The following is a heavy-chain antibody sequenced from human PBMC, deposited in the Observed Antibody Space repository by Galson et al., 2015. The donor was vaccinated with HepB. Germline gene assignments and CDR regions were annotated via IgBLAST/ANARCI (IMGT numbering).Heavy chain of an antibody. Sequence: SVKVSCKASGYAFTDYYIHWVRQAPGQNFEWLGWIYPSNGGTRYAQRFQGKVTMTRDTSISTAYMEVTSDDTAIYYCARVEDQTGYCTTSNCFEHWGQGTLVTVSS. J-gene: IGHJ5*02. CDR1: GYAFTDYY. CDR3: ARVEDQTGYCTTSNCFEH. CDR2: IYPSNGGT. D-gene: IGHD2-8*01. V-gene: IGHV1-2*02.